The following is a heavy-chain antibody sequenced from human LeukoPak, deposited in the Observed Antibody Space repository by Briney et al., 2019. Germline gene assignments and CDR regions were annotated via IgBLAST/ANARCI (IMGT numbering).Heavy chain of an antibody. CDR3: ARDQATEYNWFDP. CDR1: GGSISSSSYY. Sequence: SETLSLTCTVSGGSISSSSYYWSWIRQPPGKGLEWIGEINHSGSTNYNPSLKSRVTISVDTSKNQFSLKLSSVTAADTAVYYCARDQATEYNWFDPWGQGTLVTVSS. V-gene: IGHV4-39*07. CDR2: INHSGST. J-gene: IGHJ5*02. D-gene: IGHD1-14*01.